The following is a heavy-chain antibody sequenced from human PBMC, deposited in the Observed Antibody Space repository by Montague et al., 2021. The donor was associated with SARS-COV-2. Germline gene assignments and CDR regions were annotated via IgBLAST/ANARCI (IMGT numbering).Heavy chain of an antibody. D-gene: IGHD3-3*01. J-gene: IGHJ4*02. CDR3: ARDVRYYDFWSGRAQTSPDY. V-gene: IGHV4-38-2*02. CDR2: IYHSGST. CDR1: GYSISSGYY. Sequence: SETLSLTCTVSGYSISSGYYWGWIRQPPGKGLEWIGSIYHSGSTYYNPSLKSRVTISVDTSKNQFSLKLSSVTAADTAVYYCARDVRYYDFWSGRAQTSPDYWGQGTLVTVFS.